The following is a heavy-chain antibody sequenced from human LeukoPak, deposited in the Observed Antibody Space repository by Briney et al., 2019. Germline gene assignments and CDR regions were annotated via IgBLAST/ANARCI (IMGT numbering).Heavy chain of an antibody. CDR3: ARQYCSSPNCSRHYYYYGMDV. J-gene: IGHJ6*04. CDR1: GYTFTSYY. V-gene: IGHV1-46*01. D-gene: IGHD2-2*01. CDR2: INPSGGST. Sequence: ASVKVSCKASGYTFTSYYMHWVRQAPGQGLEWMGIINPSGGSTSYAQKFQGRVTMTRDRSTSEVYMERSSLSSEDTAVYHCARQYCSSPNCSRHYYYYGMDVWGKGTTVTVSS.